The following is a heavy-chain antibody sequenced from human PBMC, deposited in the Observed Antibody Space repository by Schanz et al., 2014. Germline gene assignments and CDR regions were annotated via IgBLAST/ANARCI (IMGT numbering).Heavy chain of an antibody. V-gene: IGHV1-2*02. Sequence: QVQLVQSGADVKKPGASVKVSCKASGNTLIAYYIHWIRQAPGQGLEWMGWIDPNSGGTNYAQKFQGRVTMTSDTSITTVYMEVNSLTSDDTAVFYCARTASHDVWRGYIPHYAFDLWGQGTVVIVSS. CDR2: IDPNSGGT. CDR3: ARTASHDVWRGYIPHYAFDL. CDR1: GNTLIAYY. J-gene: IGHJ3*01. D-gene: IGHD3-3*01.